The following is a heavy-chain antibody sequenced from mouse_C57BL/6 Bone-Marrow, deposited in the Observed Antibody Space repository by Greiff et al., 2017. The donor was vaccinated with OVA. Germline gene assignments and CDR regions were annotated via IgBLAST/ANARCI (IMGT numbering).Heavy chain of an antibody. CDR1: GFNIKNTY. CDR3: ARGNFGSSFYAMDY. Sequence: EVQLQQSVAELVRPGASVKLSCTASGFNIKNTYMHWVKQRPEQGLEWIGRIDPANDNTKYAPKFQGKATMTAEQSSNQAYLQLSSLSSEDTAVYCCARGNFGSSFYAMDYWGQGTSVTVSS. CDR2: IDPANDNT. V-gene: IGHV14-3*01. D-gene: IGHD1-1*01. J-gene: IGHJ4*01.